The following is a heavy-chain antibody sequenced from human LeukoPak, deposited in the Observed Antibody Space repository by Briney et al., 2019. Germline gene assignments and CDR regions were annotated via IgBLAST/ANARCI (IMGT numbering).Heavy chain of an antibody. CDR1: GGSISSSSYY. CDR2: IYYSGST. V-gene: IGHV4-39*07. CDR3: ARHGSSYYYGMDV. J-gene: IGHJ6*02. Sequence: PSETLSLTCTVSGGSISSSSYYWGWIRQPPGKGLEWIGSIYYSGSTYYNPSLKSRVTISVDTSKNQFSLKLSSVTAADTAMYYCARHGSSYYYGMDVWGQGTTVTVSS. D-gene: IGHD5-24*01.